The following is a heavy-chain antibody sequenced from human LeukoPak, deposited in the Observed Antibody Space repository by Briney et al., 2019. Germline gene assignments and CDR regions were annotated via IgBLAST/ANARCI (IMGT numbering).Heavy chain of an antibody. CDR1: GFNFVDYA. CDR2: ISYNSGTI. CDR3: ARVLYYGSGRMALPDV. J-gene: IGHJ6*04. D-gene: IGHD3-10*01. V-gene: IGHV3-9*01. Sequence: GGSLTLSCAASGFNFVDYAMHWVRPVPGKGMEWVSGISYNSGTIVYADSVKGRFTISRDNARNSLFLQMNSLRAEDTAVYYCARVLYYGSGRMALPDVWGKGTTVTVSS.